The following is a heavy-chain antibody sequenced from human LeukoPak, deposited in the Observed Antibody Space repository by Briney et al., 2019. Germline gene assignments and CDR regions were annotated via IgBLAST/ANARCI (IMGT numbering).Heavy chain of an antibody. Sequence: GGTLRLSCAASGFTFSNYAMSWVRQAPGKGLEWVSAISGSGGSTYYADSVKSRFTISRDNSKNTLYLQMNSLRAEDTAVYYCALNGREVPSGAFDIWGQGTMVTVSS. CDR1: GFTFSNYA. CDR3: ALNGREVPSGAFDI. D-gene: IGHD3-16*02. V-gene: IGHV3-23*01. J-gene: IGHJ3*02. CDR2: ISGSGGST.